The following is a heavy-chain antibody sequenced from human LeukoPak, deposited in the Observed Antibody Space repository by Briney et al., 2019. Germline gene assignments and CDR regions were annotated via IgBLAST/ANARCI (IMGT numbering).Heavy chain of an antibody. CDR1: GGSISSYY. CDR2: IYTSGST. J-gene: IGHJ5*02. CDR3: ARQFIVVVPAAENWFDP. Sequence: SETLSLTCTVSGGSISSYYWGWIRQPPGKGLEWIGYIYTSGSTNYNPSLKSRVTISVDTSKNQFSLKLSSVTAADTAVYYCARQFIVVVPAAENWFDPWGQGTLVTVSS. V-gene: IGHV4-4*09. D-gene: IGHD2-2*01.